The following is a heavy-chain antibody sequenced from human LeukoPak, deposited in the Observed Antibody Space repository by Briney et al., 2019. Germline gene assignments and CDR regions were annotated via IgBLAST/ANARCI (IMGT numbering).Heavy chain of an antibody. J-gene: IGHJ4*02. V-gene: IGHV3-11*04. D-gene: IGHD3-22*01. Sequence: GGSLRLSCAASGFTFSDYYMSWIRQAPGKGLEWVSYISSSGSTIYYADSVKGRFTISRDNAKNSLYLQMNSLRAEDTAVYYCAREGLFGRPRRSGYHQAIDYWGQGTLVTASS. CDR1: GFTFSDYY. CDR3: AREGLFGRPRRSGYHQAIDY. CDR2: ISSSGSTI.